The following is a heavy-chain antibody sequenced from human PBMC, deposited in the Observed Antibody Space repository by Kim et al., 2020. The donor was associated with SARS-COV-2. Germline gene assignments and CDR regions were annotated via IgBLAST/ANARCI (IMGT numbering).Heavy chain of an antibody. V-gene: IGHV3-53*05. J-gene: IGHJ5*02. D-gene: IGHD4-17*01. CDR3: TKAPAVTVEWFDP. Sequence: GGSLRLSCTASDFIVSNNYMTWVRQPPGKGLEWVSIIYVNGNTYYGDYVKGRFTISRDNSKNTVYLQMSSLRDDDTAVYYCTKAPAVTVEWFDPWGQGTLVTVSS. CDR2: IYVNGNT. CDR1: DFIVSNNY.